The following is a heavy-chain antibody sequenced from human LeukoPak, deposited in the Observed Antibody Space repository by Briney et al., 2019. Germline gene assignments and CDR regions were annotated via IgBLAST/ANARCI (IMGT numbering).Heavy chain of an antibody. CDR2: ISSSGSTI. CDR1: RFILSSYE. CDR3: ARDRSRRSLFDY. D-gene: IGHD1-14*01. Sequence: PGGSLRLPCAASRFILSSYEMNWARQSPGKALEWVSYISSSGSTIYYADSVKGRFTISKDNAKNSLYLQMNSLRAEDTAVYYCARDRSRRSLFDYWGQGTLVTVSS. J-gene: IGHJ4*02. V-gene: IGHV3-48*03.